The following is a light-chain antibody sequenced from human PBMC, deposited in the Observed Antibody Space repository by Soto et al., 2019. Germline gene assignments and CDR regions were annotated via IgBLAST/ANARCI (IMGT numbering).Light chain of an antibody. V-gene: IGKV4-1*01. Sequence: DFVMTQSPDSLAVSLGERATINCKSSQSVFSSSTNKNYLAWFQQKPGQPPKLLIYWASTRKSGVPDRFSGSGSGTDFTLTITNLQAEDVAVYYCQQYHSDPITFGQGTRLE. CDR2: WAS. J-gene: IGKJ5*01. CDR3: QQYHSDPIT. CDR1: QSVFSSSTNKNY.